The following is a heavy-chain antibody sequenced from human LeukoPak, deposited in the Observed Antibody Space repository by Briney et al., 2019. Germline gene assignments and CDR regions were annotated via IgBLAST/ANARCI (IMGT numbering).Heavy chain of an antibody. V-gene: IGHV4-34*01. D-gene: IGHD3/OR15-3a*01. CDR3: ARVDWSAVYYYYGMDV. J-gene: IGHJ6*02. CDR2: INHSGST. CDR1: GGSFSGYY. Sequence: PSKTLSLTCAVYGGSFSGYYWSWIRQPPGKGLEWIGEINHSGSTNYNPSLKSRVTISVDTSKNQFSLKLSSVTAADTAVYYCARVDWSAVYYYYGMDVWGQGTTVTVSS.